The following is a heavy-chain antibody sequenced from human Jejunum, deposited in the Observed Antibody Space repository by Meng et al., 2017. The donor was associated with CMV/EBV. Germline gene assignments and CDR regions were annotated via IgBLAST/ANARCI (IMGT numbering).Heavy chain of an antibody. CDR2: MYYDGSQ. V-gene: IGHV4-39*07. CDR3: AFMRGQPRRNYFDF. CDR1: GGSLSSSSNY. J-gene: IGHJ5*01. Sequence: YGGSLSSSSNYLGWVRQPQGKGLEWIGNMYYDGSQYYNPSLKSRVSIFADLSRNQFSLRLASVSAADTAMYYCAFMRGQPRRNYFDFWGPGTLVTVSS. D-gene: IGHD1-14*01.